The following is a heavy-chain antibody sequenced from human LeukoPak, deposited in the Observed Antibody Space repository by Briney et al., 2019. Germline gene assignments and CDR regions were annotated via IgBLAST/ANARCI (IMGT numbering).Heavy chain of an antibody. D-gene: IGHD6-13*01. J-gene: IGHJ4*02. CDR3: ARDRVEQQLIDY. Sequence: GGSLRLSCAASGFTFSSYSMNWVRQAPGKGLEWVSSISSSSSYIYYADSVKGRFTISRDNAKNSLYLQMNSLRAEDTAVYYCARDRVEQQLIDYWGQGTLVTVSS. CDR2: ISSSSSYI. CDR1: GFTFSSYS. V-gene: IGHV3-21*01.